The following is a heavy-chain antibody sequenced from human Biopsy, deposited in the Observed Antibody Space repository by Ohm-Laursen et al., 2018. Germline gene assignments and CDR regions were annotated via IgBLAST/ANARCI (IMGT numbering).Heavy chain of an antibody. D-gene: IGHD3-3*01. J-gene: IGHJ5*02. CDR3: ARTPRDSFWSGSYKRGLWFDP. CDR2: VYNGGIT. CDR1: GGSIISYY. V-gene: IGHV4-59*01. Sequence: TLSLTCTVSGGSIISYYWTWIRQTPGKGLEWIGHVYNGGITNSNPSLKSRVTISKDTSKNQFSLQLSSVTAADTAVYYCARTPRDSFWSGSYKRGLWFDPWGQGTLVTVS.